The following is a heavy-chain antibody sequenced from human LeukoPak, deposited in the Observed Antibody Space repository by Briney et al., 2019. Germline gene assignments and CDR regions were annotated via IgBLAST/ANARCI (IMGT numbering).Heavy chain of an antibody. V-gene: IGHV4-4*07. Sequence: SETLSLTCTVSGGSISSYYWSWLRQPAGKGLEWIGRIYTSGSTNYNPSLKSRVTMSVDTSKNQFSLKLSSVTAADTAVYYCARTTPPTVIFDYWGQGTLVTVSS. CDR2: IYTSGST. J-gene: IGHJ4*02. CDR1: GGSISSYY. D-gene: IGHD4-17*01. CDR3: ARTTPPTVIFDY.